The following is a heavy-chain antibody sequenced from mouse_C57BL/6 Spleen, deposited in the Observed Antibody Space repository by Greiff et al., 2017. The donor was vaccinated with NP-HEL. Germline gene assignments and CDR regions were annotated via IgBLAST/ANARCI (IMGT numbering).Heavy chain of an antibody. CDR3: ARSRFITTVDYFDY. CDR1: GYTFTDHT. CDR2: LYPRDGRT. J-gene: IGHJ2*01. V-gene: IGHV1-78*01. D-gene: IGHD1-1*01. Sequence: QVQLQQSDAELVKPGASVKISCKVSGYTFTDHTIHWMKQRPEQGLEWIGYLYPRDGRTTSNAHFTVQATLTADKSSSTAYMQLNSLTSEDSAVYFCARSRFITTVDYFDYWGQGTTLTVSS.